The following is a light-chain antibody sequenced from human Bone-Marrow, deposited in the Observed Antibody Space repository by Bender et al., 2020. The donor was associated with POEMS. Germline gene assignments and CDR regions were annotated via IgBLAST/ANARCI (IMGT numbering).Light chain of an antibody. V-gene: IGLV1-44*01. CDR2: SSH. Sequence: QSVLTQPPSASGTPGQRVTISCSGGSSNIGAHAVNRYQHLPGTAPKLLIYSSHRRPSEVPDRFSGSRSGTSASLAISGLQAEDEADYYCAVWDNSLNGWVFGGGTTLTVL. CDR1: SSNIGAHA. J-gene: IGLJ3*02. CDR3: AVWDNSLNGWV.